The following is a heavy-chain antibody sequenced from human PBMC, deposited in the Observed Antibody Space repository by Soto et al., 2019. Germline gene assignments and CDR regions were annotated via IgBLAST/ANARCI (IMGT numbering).Heavy chain of an antibody. V-gene: IGHV3-13*04. D-gene: IGHD2-15*01. CDR2: IGTAGDT. CDR1: GFTFSSYA. J-gene: IGHJ4*02. CDR3: VRLGRDGYFHY. Sequence: EVQLVESGGGLVQPGGSLRLSCAASGFTFSSYAMHWVRQPTGKGLEWVSAIGTAGDTYYAGSAKGRFTISRENAKSSSQLQMNSLRAGDTAVYYCVRLGRDGYFHYWGQGTLVTVSS.